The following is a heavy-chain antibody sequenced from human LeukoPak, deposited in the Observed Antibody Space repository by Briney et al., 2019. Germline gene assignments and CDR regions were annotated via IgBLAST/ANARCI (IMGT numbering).Heavy chain of an antibody. J-gene: IGHJ4*02. CDR3: ASISYSSSWYSVPH. CDR2: INHSGST. D-gene: IGHD6-13*01. CDR1: GGSFSGYY. V-gene: IGHV4-34*01. Sequence: SETLSLTCAVYGGSFSGYYWSWIRQPPGKGLEWIGEINHSGSTNYNPSLKSRVTISVDTSKNQFSLKLSSVTAAATAVYYCASISYSSSWYSVPHWGQGTLVTVSS.